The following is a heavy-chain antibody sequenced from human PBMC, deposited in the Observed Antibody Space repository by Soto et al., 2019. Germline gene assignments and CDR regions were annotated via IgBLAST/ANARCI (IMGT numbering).Heavy chain of an antibody. CDR3: ASVAFGETPAYYFDY. J-gene: IGHJ4*02. D-gene: IGHD3-10*01. Sequence: PSETRSLTCTVSGGSISSGGYSWSWIRQPPGKGLEWIGYIYHSGSTYYNQSLKSRVTISVDRSKTQLSLKLSSVIAADPAAYYCASVAFGETPAYYFDYWRQGSLVT. CDR2: IYHSGST. V-gene: IGHV4-30-2*01. CDR1: GGSISSGGYS.